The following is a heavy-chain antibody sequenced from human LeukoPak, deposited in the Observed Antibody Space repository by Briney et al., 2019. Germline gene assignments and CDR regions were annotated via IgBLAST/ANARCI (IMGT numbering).Heavy chain of an antibody. CDR3: ARDVVGSLDY. D-gene: IGHD1-26*01. CDR2: IKGDESAK. V-gene: IGHV3-7*01. Sequence: PGGSLRLSCAASGFTFSTYWMAWVRQAPGKGLEWVANIKGDESAKHQADSVKGRFTISRDNLQNSVYLQMSSLRGEHTAVYYCARDVVGSLDYWGQGTLVTVSS. J-gene: IGHJ4*02. CDR1: GFTFSTYW.